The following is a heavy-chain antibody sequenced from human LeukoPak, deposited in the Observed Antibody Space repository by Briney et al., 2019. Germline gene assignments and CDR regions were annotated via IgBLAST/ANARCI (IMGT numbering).Heavy chain of an antibody. V-gene: IGHV4-4*07. D-gene: IGHD4-17*01. Sequence: SETLSLTCTVSGGSISSYYWSWIRQPAGKGLEWIGRIYTSGSTDYNPSLKSRVTISVDTSKNQFSLKLSSVTAADTAVYYCARDKGGHDYGDYALGYWGQGTLVTVSS. J-gene: IGHJ4*02. CDR2: IYTSGST. CDR3: ARDKGGHDYGDYALGY. CDR1: GGSISSYY.